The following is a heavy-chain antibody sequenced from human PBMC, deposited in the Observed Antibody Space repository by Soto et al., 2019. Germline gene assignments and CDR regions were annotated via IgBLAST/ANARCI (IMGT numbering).Heavy chain of an antibody. CDR1: GGSVSSGSYY. CDR2: IYYSGST. D-gene: IGHD3-3*01. V-gene: IGHV4-61*01. Sequence: PSETLSLTCTASGGSVSSGSYYGSLIRQPPGKGLEWIGYIYYSGSTNYNPSLKSRVTISVDTSKNQFSLKLSSVTAADTAVYYCASASYYDFWSGYSMYYFDYWGQGTLVTVSS. CDR3: ASASYYDFWSGYSMYYFDY. J-gene: IGHJ4*02.